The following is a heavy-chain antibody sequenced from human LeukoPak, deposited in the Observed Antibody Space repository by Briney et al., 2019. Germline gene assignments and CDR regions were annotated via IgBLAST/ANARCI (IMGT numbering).Heavy chain of an antibody. J-gene: IGHJ4*02. CDR2: IYYSGST. CDR1: GGSFSGYY. D-gene: IGHD3-22*01. Sequence: PSETLSLTCAVYGGSFSGYYWSWIRQHPGKGLEWIGYIYYSGSTYYNPSLKSRVTISVDTSKNQFSLKLSSVTAADTAVYYCAGGSDGYYGYWGQGTLVTVSS. CDR3: AGGSDGYYGY. V-gene: IGHV4-31*11.